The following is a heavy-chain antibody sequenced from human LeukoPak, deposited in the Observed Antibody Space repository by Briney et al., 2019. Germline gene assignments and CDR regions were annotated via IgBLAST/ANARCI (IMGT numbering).Heavy chain of an antibody. CDR3: ARGEMGFRGPYYYYYGMDV. CDR1: GYSFTSYW. D-gene: IGHD5-24*01. Sequence: GESLKISCKGSGYSFTSYWISWVRQMPGKGLEWMGRIDPSDSYTNYGPSFQGHVTISADKSISTAYLQWSSLKASDTAMYYCARGEMGFRGPYYYYYGMDVWGQGTTVTVSS. J-gene: IGHJ6*02. V-gene: IGHV5-10-1*01. CDR2: IDPSDSYT.